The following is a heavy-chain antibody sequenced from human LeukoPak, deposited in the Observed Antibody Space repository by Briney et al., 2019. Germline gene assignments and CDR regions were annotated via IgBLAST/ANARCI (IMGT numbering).Heavy chain of an antibody. CDR1: GGSISSSSYY. Sequence: PSETLSLTCTVSGGSISSSSYYWGWIRQPPGKGLEWIGSIYYSGSTYYNPSLKSRVTISVDTSKNQFSLKLSSVTAADTAVYYCATHLIAIFGYWGQGTLVTVSS. D-gene: IGHD3-3*01. V-gene: IGHV4-39*07. CDR2: IYYSGST. J-gene: IGHJ4*02. CDR3: ATHLIAIFGY.